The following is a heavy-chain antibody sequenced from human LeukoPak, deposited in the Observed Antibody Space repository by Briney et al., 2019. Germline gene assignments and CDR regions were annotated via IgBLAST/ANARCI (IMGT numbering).Heavy chain of an antibody. V-gene: IGHV3-21*01. CDR2: ISTSSSHI. CDR3: ARGGGYCSGGSCSPMDV. J-gene: IGHJ6*03. CDR1: GFTFSLYP. D-gene: IGHD2-15*01. Sequence: GGSLRLSCAASGFTFSLYPMNWVRQAPGKGLGWVSSISTSSSHIYFANSVKGRFTISRDNAKNSLYLQMNSLTAEDTAVYYCARGGGYCSGGSCSPMDVWGEGTTVTVSS.